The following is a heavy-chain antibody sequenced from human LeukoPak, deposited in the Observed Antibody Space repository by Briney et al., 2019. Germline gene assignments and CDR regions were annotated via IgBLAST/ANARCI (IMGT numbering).Heavy chain of an antibody. J-gene: IGHJ6*02. V-gene: IGHV4-34*01. CDR2: INHSGST. CDR1: GDSFSRYY. D-gene: IGHD2-15*01. Sequence: SETLSLTCTVSGDSFSRYYWSWTRQPPGKGLEWIGKINHSGSTNYNPSLKSRVTISVDTSKNQFSLNPSSVTAADTAVYFCARGGSWGMDVWGQGTTVTVSS. CDR3: ARGGSWGMDV.